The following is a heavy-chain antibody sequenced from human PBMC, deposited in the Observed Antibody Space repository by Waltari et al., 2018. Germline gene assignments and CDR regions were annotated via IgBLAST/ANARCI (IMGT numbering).Heavy chain of an antibody. Sequence: EVHLLESGGGLVQAGRSLRLSCTGSGFTFGDYAMSWVRQAPGKGLEWVGFIRSTVNGGTIDYAASVKSRFTISRDDSRSIAYLQMNSLKTEDTAVYYCTRDRGSSTNSDFDYWGQGTLVTVSS. CDR1: GFTFGDYA. V-gene: IGHV3-49*04. J-gene: IGHJ4*02. D-gene: IGHD6-13*01. CDR2: IRSTVNGGTI. CDR3: TRDRGSSTNSDFDY.